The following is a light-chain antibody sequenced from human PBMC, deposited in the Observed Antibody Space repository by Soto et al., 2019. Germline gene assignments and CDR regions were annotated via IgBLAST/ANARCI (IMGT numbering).Light chain of an antibody. CDR1: QGIANF. CDR2: AS. Sequence: IQLTMSPSSLSASVGDRLTITCRGSQGIANFLAWYQQKPGKAPKLLMFASTLQSGVPSRFSGSGSGTDFTLTISSLQPEDVGTYYCEKCNSDLFTFGGGTKVDIK. CDR3: EKCNSDLFT. V-gene: IGKV1-27*01. J-gene: IGKJ4*01.